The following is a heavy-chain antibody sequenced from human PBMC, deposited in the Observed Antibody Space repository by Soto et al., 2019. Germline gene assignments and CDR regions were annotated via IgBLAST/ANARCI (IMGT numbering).Heavy chain of an antibody. J-gene: IGHJ6*02. CDR1: GGTFSSYA. D-gene: IGHD2-15*01. Sequence: EASVKVSCKASGGTFSSYAISWVRQAPGQGLEWMGGIIPIFGTANYAQKFQGRVTITADESTSTAYMELSSLRSEDTAVYYCASAGVHIGYCSGGSWVGCYYYGMDVWGQGTTVTVSS. V-gene: IGHV1-69*13. CDR2: IIPIFGTA. CDR3: ASAGVHIGYCSGGSWVGCYYYGMDV.